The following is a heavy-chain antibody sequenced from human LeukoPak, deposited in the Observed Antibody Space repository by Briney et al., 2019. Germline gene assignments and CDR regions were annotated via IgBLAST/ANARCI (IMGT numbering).Heavy chain of an antibody. CDR1: GGSISSDRFY. D-gene: IGHD6-13*01. CDR2: IKGSIT. V-gene: IGHV4-61*02. Sequence: PSETLSLTCTVSGGSISSDRFYWTWVRQPAGKGLEWIGRIKGSITNYNPSLKSRVNISVDTSTNQFSLKLNSLTAADTAVYYCASGLAAAGPDAFDIWGQGTMVTVSS. J-gene: IGHJ3*02. CDR3: ASGLAAAGPDAFDI.